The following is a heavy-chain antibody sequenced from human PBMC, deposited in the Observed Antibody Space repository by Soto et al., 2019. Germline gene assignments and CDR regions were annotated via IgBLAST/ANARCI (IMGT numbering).Heavy chain of an antibody. Sequence: SVKVSCKASGGTFSSYAISWLRQSPGQGLEWMGGIIPIFGTANYAQKFQGRVTITADESTSTAYMELSSLRSEDTAVYYCARVDPTYYYDSSGYYLDYWGQGTLVTVSS. D-gene: IGHD3-22*01. V-gene: IGHV1-69*13. CDR2: IIPIFGTA. CDR1: GGTFSSYA. CDR3: ARVDPTYYYDSSGYYLDY. J-gene: IGHJ4*02.